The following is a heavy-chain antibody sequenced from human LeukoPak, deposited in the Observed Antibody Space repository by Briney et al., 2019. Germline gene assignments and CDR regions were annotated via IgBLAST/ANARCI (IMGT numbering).Heavy chain of an antibody. CDR2: IIPILGIA. CDR3: AKEADITYYDSSGYHTNYDY. V-gene: IGHV1-69*02. D-gene: IGHD3-22*01. J-gene: IGHJ4*02. CDR1: GYTFTGYY. Sequence: ASVKVSCKASGYTFTGYYMHWVRQAPGQGLEWMGRIIPILGIANYAQKFQGRVTITADKSTSTAYMELSSLRSEDTAVYYCAKEADITYYDSSGYHTNYDYWGQGTLVTVSS.